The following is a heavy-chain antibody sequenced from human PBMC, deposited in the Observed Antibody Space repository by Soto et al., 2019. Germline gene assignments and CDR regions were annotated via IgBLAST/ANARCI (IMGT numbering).Heavy chain of an antibody. J-gene: IGHJ5*02. CDR3: VREARGKGWFDP. Sequence: QVQLVQSGAEVKQPGSSVKVSCKASGGTFNNYAFSWVRQAPGQGLEWVGGIVPGSGAPNYAQKFKGRVTLIAGESTGPGDMELSSLRLEDTGGYYCVREARGKGWFDPWGQGSLGTVSS. D-gene: IGHD3-10*01. CDR1: GGTFNNYA. V-gene: IGHV1-69*12. CDR2: IVPGSGAP.